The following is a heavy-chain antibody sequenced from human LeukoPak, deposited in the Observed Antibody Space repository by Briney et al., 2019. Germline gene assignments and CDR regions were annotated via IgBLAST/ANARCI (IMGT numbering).Heavy chain of an antibody. CDR3: ARERVGGNRRDDSSI. Sequence: SETLSLTCAVHGGSLSDYFWTWIRQPPGKGLEWIGEINDSGSTNYSPSVRSRVTISIDTSKNQFSLKLSTVTAADTAVYYCARERVGGNRRDDSSIWAQGTMVTVSS. J-gene: IGHJ3*02. D-gene: IGHD1/OR15-1a*01. CDR2: INDSGST. V-gene: IGHV4-34*01. CDR1: GGSLSDYF.